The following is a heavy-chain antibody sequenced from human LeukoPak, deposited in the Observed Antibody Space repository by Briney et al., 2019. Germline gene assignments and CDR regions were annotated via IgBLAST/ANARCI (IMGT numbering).Heavy chain of an antibody. D-gene: IGHD3-10*01. CDR1: GFTFSSYW. J-gene: IGHJ4*02. CDR2: IKQDGSEK. CDR3: ARVSMQHGYYGSGSKLDY. Sequence: GGSLRLSCAASGFTFSSYWMSWVRQAPGKGLEWVANIKQDGSEKYYVDSVKGRLTISRDNAKNSLYLQMNSLRAEDTAVYYCARVSMQHGYYGSGSKLDYWGQGTLVTVSS. V-gene: IGHV3-7*01.